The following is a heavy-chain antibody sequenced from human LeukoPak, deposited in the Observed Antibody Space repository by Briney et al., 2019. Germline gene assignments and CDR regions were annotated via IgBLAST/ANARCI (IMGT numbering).Heavy chain of an antibody. CDR2: ISYDGSNK. CDR1: GFTFSSYG. J-gene: IGHJ4*02. Sequence: PGGSLRLSCAASGFTFSSYGMHWVRQAPGKGLEWVAVISYDGSNKYYADSVKGRFTISRDNSKNTLYLQMNSLRAEDTAVYYCARTDEGYCSSTSCSFDYWGQGTLVTVSS. D-gene: IGHD2-2*01. CDR3: ARTDEGYCSSTSCSFDY. V-gene: IGHV3-30*03.